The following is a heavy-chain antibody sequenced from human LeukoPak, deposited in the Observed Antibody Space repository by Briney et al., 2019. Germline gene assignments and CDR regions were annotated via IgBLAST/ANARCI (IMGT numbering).Heavy chain of an antibody. V-gene: IGHV1-69*13. D-gene: IGHD1-1*01. CDR1: GGTFSNYA. Sequence: GASVKVSCKASGGTFSNYAISWVRQAPGQGLEWMGGIIPIFGTTNYAQKFQGRITITADESTSTAYMELSSLRSEDTAVYYCASSARSRQDRTLMFDYWGEATLVTVSS. CDR3: ASSARSRQDRTLMFDY. J-gene: IGHJ4*02. CDR2: IIPIFGTT.